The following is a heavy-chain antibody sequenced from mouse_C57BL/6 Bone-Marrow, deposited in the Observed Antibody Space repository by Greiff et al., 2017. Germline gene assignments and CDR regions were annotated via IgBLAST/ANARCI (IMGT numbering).Heavy chain of an antibody. CDR3: ARGITTGVAFDY. Sequence: EVKLQESVAELVRPGASVKLSCTASGFNIKNTYMHWVKQRPEQGLEWIGRIDPTNGDTTYAPKFQGKAPITADTSSNTAYLQLSSLTSEDTAIYYCARGITTGVAFDYWGQGTTLTVSS. CDR1: GFNIKNTY. D-gene: IGHD1-1*01. J-gene: IGHJ2*01. CDR2: IDPTNGDT. V-gene: IGHV14-3*01.